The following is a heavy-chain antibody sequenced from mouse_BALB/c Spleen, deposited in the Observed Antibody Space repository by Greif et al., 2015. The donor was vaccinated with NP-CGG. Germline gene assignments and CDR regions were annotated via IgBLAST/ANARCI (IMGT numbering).Heavy chain of an antibody. Sequence: VRLQQSGAELVRPGASVTLSCKASGYTFTDYEMHWVKQTPVHGLEWIGAIDPETGGTAYNQKFKGKATLTADKSSSTAYMELRSLTSEDSAVYYCTSMDAEVSFDYWGQGTTLTVSS. CDR1: GYTFTDYE. V-gene: IGHV1-15*01. J-gene: IGHJ2*01. D-gene: IGHD6-2*01. CDR3: TSMDAEVSFDY. CDR2: IDPETGGT.